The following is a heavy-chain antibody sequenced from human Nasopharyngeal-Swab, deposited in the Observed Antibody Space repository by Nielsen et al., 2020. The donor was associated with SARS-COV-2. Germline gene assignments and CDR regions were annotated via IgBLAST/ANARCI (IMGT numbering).Heavy chain of an antibody. V-gene: IGHV3-15*01. CDR2: IKSKTDGGTT. D-gene: IGHD2-21*02. Sequence: VRQAPGKGLEWVGRIKSKTDGGTTDYAAPVKGRFTISRDASKNTPYLQMNSLKTEDTAVYYCTTDLAYCGGDCYSPYYYGMDVWGQGTAVTVSS. CDR3: TTDLAYCGGDCYSPYYYGMDV. J-gene: IGHJ6*02.